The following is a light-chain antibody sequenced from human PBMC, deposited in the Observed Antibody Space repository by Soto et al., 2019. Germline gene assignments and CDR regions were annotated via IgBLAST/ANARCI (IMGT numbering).Light chain of an antibody. J-gene: IGLJ1*01. CDR1: CSDVGGYNF. V-gene: IGLV2-14*03. CDR2: DVS. Sequence: QSALTQPDSVSGSPGQSITISCTGTCSDVGGYNFVSWYQQHPGKAPKLMIYDVSNRPSGVSDRFSGSKSGNTASLTIFGLQAEDEADYYCSSYATSILEVFGTGTKVTVL. CDR3: SSYATSILEV.